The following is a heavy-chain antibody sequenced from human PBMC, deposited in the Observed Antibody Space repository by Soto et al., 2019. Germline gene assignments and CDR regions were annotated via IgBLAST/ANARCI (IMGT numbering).Heavy chain of an antibody. CDR3: VRARGYYGMDV. V-gene: IGHV3-74*01. CDR1: GFTFSNCW. Sequence: PVGSLRLSCAASGFTFSNCWMHWVRQPPGKGLVWVALISSDGITISYADSVKGRLTISRDNAKNTLYLQMNSLGAEDTAMYYCVRARGYYGMDVWGQGTAVTVSS. J-gene: IGHJ6*02. CDR2: ISSDGITI.